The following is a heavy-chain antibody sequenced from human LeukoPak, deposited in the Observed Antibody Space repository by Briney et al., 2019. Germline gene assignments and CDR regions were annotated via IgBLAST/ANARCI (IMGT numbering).Heavy chain of an antibody. Sequence: GGSLGLSCAASGFTFSTYARTWVRQAQGKGLEWVSAITSSTGSTYYADSVKGRFTISRDNSGSTLYLQINSLGAEDTAVYYCAKPPANNRRSYYYMDVWGKGTTVIVSS. CDR1: GFTFSTYA. CDR3: AKPPANNRRSYYYMDV. D-gene: IGHD1/OR15-1a*01. V-gene: IGHV3-23*01. CDR2: ITSSTGST. J-gene: IGHJ6*03.